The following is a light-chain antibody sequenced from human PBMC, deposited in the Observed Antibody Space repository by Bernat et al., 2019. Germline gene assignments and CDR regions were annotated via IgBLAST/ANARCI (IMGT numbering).Light chain of an antibody. V-gene: IGKV1-39*01. J-gene: IGKJ1*01. CDR3: QQSYSTSWR. CDR1: QSISSY. Sequence: DIQMTQSPSSLSASVGDRVTITCRASQSISSYLNWYQQKPGKAPKLLIYAASSLQSGVPSRFSGSGSGTDFTLTISSLQPEDFATYYCQQSYSTSWRFGQGTKVGIK. CDR2: AAS.